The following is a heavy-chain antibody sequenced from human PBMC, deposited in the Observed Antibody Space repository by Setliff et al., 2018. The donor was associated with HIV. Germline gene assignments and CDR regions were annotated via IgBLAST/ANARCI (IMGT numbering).Heavy chain of an antibody. V-gene: IGHV4-39*01. CDR1: GDSVSGPNYD. Sequence: SETLSLTCAVSGDSVSGPNYDWGWIRQPPGKGLEWIGTISFRGSTSYNPSLKSLVPISLDTSKSQFSLNLNSVTAADAAVYYCTGPAMAAAGPLEYYYYYGMDVWGQGTTVTVSS. CDR2: ISFRGST. D-gene: IGHD6-13*01. J-gene: IGHJ6*02. CDR3: TGPAMAAAGPLEYYYYYGMDV.